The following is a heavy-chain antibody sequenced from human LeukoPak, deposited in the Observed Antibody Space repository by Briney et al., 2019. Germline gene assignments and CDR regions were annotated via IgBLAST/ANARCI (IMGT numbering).Heavy chain of an antibody. Sequence: GGSLRLSCTASGFTFSNYVMGWVRQAPGKGLEWVSAISGSGGSTYYADSVKGRFTISRDNSKNTLYVQMNSLRAEDTAVYYCAKGRNYYDGSGYDPWGQGTLVTVSS. J-gene: IGHJ5*02. CDR2: ISGSGGST. CDR1: GFTFSNYV. CDR3: AKGRNYYDGSGYDP. D-gene: IGHD3-22*01. V-gene: IGHV3-23*01.